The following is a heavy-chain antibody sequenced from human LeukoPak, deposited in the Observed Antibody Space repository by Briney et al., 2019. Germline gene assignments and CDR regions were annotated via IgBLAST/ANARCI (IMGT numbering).Heavy chain of an antibody. CDR1: GFSLKTPKMC. Sequence: SGPALVNPTQTRTLTCTISGFSLKTPKMCVAWIRQPPGKALEWLGHIDWDGDDFYRTSLQTRLAISKGASENQVLLTATDVDAINTGTYYAARAQVQKEGGTDFNYYYLDVWGEGTTVTVSS. D-gene: IGHD1-1*01. V-gene: IGHV2-70*13. J-gene: IGHJ6*03. CDR3: ARAQVQKEGGTDFNYYYLDV. CDR2: IDWDGDD.